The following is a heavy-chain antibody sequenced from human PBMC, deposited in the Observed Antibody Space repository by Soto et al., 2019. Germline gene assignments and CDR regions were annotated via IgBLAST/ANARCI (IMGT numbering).Heavy chain of an antibody. Sequence: GGSLRLSCAASGFTVSSNYMSWVRQAPGKGLEWVSVIYSGGSTYYADSVKGRFTISRDNSKNTLYLQMNSLRAEDTAVYYCASTSVNYYYYYMDVWGKGTTVTVSS. CDR3: ASTSVNYYYYYMDV. V-gene: IGHV3-66*01. CDR2: IYSGGST. CDR1: GFTVSSNY. J-gene: IGHJ6*03. D-gene: IGHD3-10*01.